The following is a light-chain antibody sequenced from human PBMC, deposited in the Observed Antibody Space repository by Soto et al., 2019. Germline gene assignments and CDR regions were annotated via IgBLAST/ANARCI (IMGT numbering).Light chain of an antibody. Sequence: EIVLTQSPGTLSLSPGERATLSCRASQSVSSSYLAWYQQKPGQAPRLLIYGASSRATGIPARFSGSGSGTEFTLTISSLQSEDFVVYYCQQYNNWPTFGQGTKVDIK. CDR2: GAS. CDR3: QQYNNWPT. J-gene: IGKJ1*01. CDR1: QSVSSSY. V-gene: IGKV3-15*01.